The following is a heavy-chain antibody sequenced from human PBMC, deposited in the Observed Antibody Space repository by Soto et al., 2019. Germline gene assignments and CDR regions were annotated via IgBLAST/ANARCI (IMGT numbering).Heavy chain of an antibody. J-gene: IGHJ6*02. CDR3: AREIYYDFWSGHFSWYYGMDV. CDR2: ISSSSSYI. V-gene: IGHV3-21*01. D-gene: IGHD3-3*01. CDR1: GFTFSSYS. Sequence: GGSLRLSCAASGFTFSSYSMNWVRQAPGKGLEWVSSISSSSSYIYYADSVKGRFTISRDNAKNSLYLQMNSLRAEDTAVYYCAREIYYDFWSGHFSWYYGMDVWGQGTTVTVSS.